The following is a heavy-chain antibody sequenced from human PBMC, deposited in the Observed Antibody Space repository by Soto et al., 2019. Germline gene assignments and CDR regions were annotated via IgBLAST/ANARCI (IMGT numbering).Heavy chain of an antibody. CDR3: ARDRGLYSSSWYVFDY. CDR1: GGTFSSYA. Sequence: QVQLVQSGAEVKKPGSSVKVSCKASGGTFSSYAIGWVRQAPGQGLEWMGGIIPIFGTANYAQKFQGRVTITADESTSTAYMELSSLRSEDTAVYYCARDRGLYSSSWYVFDYWGQGTLVTVSS. J-gene: IGHJ4*02. V-gene: IGHV1-69*01. CDR2: IIPIFGTA. D-gene: IGHD6-13*01.